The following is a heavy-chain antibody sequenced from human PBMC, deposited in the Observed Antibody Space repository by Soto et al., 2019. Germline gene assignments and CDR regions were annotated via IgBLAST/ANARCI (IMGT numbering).Heavy chain of an antibody. J-gene: IGHJ4*02. CDR1: GGSISSGGYY. CDR2: IYYSGST. D-gene: IGHD3-22*01. CDR3: ARHTSAWLPDY. V-gene: IGHV4-31*03. Sequence: PSETLSLTCTVSGGSISSGGYYWSWIRQHPGKGLEWIGYIYYSGSTYYNPSLKSRVTISVDKSITIAYLQWSSLKASDTAVYYCARHTSAWLPDYWGQGTLVTLSS.